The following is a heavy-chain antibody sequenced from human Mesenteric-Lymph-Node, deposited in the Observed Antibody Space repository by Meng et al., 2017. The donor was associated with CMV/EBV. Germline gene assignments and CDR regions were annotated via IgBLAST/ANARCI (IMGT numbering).Heavy chain of an antibody. CDR2: IIPIFGTA. V-gene: IGHV1-69*05. D-gene: IGHD5-18*01. CDR1: GYTFSGYY. Sequence: SVKVSCKASGYTFSGYYVHWVRQAPGQGLEWMGGIIPIFGTANYAQKFQGRVTITTDESTSTAYMELSSLRSEDTAVYYCARLIQAFDYWGQGTLVTVSS. J-gene: IGHJ4*02. CDR3: ARLIQAFDY.